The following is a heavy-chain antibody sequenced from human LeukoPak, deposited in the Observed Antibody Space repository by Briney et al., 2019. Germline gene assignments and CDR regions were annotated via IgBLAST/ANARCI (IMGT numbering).Heavy chain of an antibody. CDR1: GGSISSGGYY. CDR3: ARVDYRDLYYFDY. Sequence: PSETLSLTCTVSGGSISSGGYYWSWIRRHPGKGLEWIGYIYYSGSTYYNPSLKSRVTMSVDTSKNQFSLKLSSVTAADTAVYYCARVDYRDLYYFDYWGQGTLVTVSS. CDR2: IYYSGST. D-gene: IGHD4-17*01. V-gene: IGHV4-31*03. J-gene: IGHJ4*02.